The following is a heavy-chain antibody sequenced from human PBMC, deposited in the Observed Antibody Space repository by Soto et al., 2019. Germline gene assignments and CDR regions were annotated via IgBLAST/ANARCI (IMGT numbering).Heavy chain of an antibody. Sequence: NPSETLSLTCAVSGGSITNHYWSWIRQPPGKGLEWIGYIYYSGSPNYNPSLRSRVTISADTSKNQFSLKLNSVTAADTAVYYCARAGSSWYGKSDYWGQGILVTVSS. CDR2: IYYSGSP. D-gene: IGHD6-13*01. J-gene: IGHJ4*01. V-gene: IGHV4-59*11. CDR3: ARAGSSWYGKSDY. CDR1: GGSITNHY.